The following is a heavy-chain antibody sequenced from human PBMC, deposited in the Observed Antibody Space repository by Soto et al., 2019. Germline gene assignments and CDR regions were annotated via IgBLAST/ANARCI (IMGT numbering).Heavy chain of an antibody. CDR3: TRDRGYPDSFDL. Sequence: GGSLRLSCAASGFSFSGSSMHWVRQASGKGLEWVGRIRSGADNYATAYTASMKGRFIISRDDSKNTAYLQMNSLKTEDTAVYYCTRDRGYPDSFDLWGQGTMVTVSS. CDR1: GFSFSGSS. CDR2: IRSGADNYAT. J-gene: IGHJ3*01. V-gene: IGHV3-73*01. D-gene: IGHD3-10*01.